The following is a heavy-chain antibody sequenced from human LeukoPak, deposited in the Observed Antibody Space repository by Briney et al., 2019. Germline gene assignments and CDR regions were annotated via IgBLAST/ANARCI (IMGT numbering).Heavy chain of an antibody. CDR2: IYTSGST. CDR1: GGSISSYY. V-gene: IGHV4-4*07. CDR3: ARDSYCTNGVCYTY. Sequence: SETLSLTCTVSGGSISSYYWSWIRQPAGKGLEWIGRIYTSGSTNYNPSLKSRVTISVDKSKNQFSLKLSSVTAADTAVYYCARDSYCTNGVCYTYWGQGTLVTVPS. D-gene: IGHD2-8*01. J-gene: IGHJ4*02.